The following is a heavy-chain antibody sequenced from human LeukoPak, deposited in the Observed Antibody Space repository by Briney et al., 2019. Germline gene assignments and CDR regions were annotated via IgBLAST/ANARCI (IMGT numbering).Heavy chain of an antibody. CDR2: VYSGGTT. Sequence: GGSLRLSCAASGFTVGNNQMTWVRQASEKGLEWVSLVYSGGTTRYADSVKGRSTISRDSSKNTVYLQMNSLRAEDTAVYYCAKDLYQTIAAAWFDPWGQGTLVAVSS. CDR1: GFTVGNNQ. V-gene: IGHV3-66*01. J-gene: IGHJ5*02. D-gene: IGHD6-13*01. CDR3: AKDLYQTIAAAWFDP.